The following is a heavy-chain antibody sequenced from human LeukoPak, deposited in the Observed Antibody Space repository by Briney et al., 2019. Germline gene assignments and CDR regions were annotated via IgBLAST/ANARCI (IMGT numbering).Heavy chain of an antibody. V-gene: IGHV4-38-2*01. CDR1: GYSISSGFY. CDR2: MYHSGSI. D-gene: IGHD3-9*01. CDR3: VRHPDPYYDIFLV. J-gene: IGHJ6*04. Sequence: SETLSLTCGVSGYSISSGFYWGWIRQPPGKGLEWIGSMYHSGSIYYNRSLKSRVTISADTSNNHLSLKLSSATAADTAVYYCVRHPDPYYDIFLVWGKGTTVTVSS.